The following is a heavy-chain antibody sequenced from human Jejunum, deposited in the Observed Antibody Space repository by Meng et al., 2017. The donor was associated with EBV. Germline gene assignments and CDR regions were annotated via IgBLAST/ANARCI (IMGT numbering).Heavy chain of an antibody. CDR1: WDSVSSNSPT. CDR2: TYYRSKSYN. J-gene: IGHJ1*01. Sequence: QVQLQQSGPGLVRPSQTLALTCAIYWDSVSSNSPTWHWVRQSPSRGLEWLGRTYYRSKSYNDYAVSVKSRITINPDTSKNQFSLQLNSVTPEDTAVYYCAGGAAAGTGSGFQHWGQGTLVTVSS. CDR3: AGGAAAGTGSGFQH. D-gene: IGHD6-13*01. V-gene: IGHV6-1*01.